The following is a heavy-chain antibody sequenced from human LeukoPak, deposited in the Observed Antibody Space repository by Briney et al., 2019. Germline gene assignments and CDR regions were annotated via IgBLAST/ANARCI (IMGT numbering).Heavy chain of an antibody. V-gene: IGHV4-4*09. CDR3: ARLTRLSTSPDRYYLDY. Sequence: SETLSLTCTVSGDSISSYYWSWLRQPPGKGLEWVGYIYTSGGTNYITSLKGRVTISIDTSKNQFSLKLSSVTAADSAVYYCARLTRLSTSPDRYYLDYWSQGRLVTVSS. J-gene: IGHJ4*02. CDR2: IYTSGGT. D-gene: IGHD6-6*01. CDR1: GDSISSYY.